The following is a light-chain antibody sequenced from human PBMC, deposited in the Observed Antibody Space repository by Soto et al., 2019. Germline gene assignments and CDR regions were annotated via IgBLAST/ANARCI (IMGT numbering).Light chain of an antibody. J-gene: IGLJ1*01. Sequence: QTVLTQPASVFGSPGQSITISCTGTSSDVGGYNYVSWYQQYPGKAPKLMICDVNDRPSGVSDRFSGSKSGNTASLTISGLQAEDEADYYCSSYTGDSTLYVFGTGTQLTVL. CDR2: DVN. V-gene: IGLV2-14*01. CDR3: SSYTGDSTLYV. CDR1: SSDVGGYNY.